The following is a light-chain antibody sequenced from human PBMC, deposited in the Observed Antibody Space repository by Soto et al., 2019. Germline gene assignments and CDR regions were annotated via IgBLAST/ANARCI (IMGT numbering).Light chain of an antibody. CDR1: SSDVGAYNY. CDR2: EVS. V-gene: IGLV2-14*01. J-gene: IGLJ2*01. CDR3: CSYTSSTTPL. Sequence: QSALTQPRSVSASPGQSVTIPCTGTSSDVGAYNYVSWYQQHPDKAPKLMISEVSNRPSGVSNRFSGSKSGNTASLTISGLQAEDEADYYCCSYTSSTTPLFGGGTKLTVL.